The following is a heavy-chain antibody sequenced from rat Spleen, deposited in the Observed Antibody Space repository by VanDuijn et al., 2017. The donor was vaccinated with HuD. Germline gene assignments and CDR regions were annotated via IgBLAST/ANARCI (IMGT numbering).Heavy chain of an antibody. V-gene: IGHV5-20*01. D-gene: IGHD1-11*01. Sequence: EVQLVESDGGLVQPGRSLKLSCAASGFTFSDFYMAWVRQAPGKGLEWVASITNTGNSIYYLDSVKGRFTISRDNAENTVYLQMNSLRSEDTATYYCAKDKDGGYVMDAWGQGASVTVSS. J-gene: IGHJ4*01. CDR2: ITNTGNSI. CDR1: GFTFSDFY. CDR3: AKDKDGGYVMDA.